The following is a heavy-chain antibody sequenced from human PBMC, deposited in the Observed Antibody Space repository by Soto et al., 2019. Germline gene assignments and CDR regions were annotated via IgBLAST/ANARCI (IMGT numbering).Heavy chain of an antibody. Sequence: EVQLLESGGGLVQPGGSLRLSCAASAFTFRNYGMNWVRKAPGKGLEWVSAISCSGDNTYYADSVKGRFTISRDNSKNILYLQMNSLRAEDTAVYYCAKETGHRGPYDYWGQGTLVTVSS. V-gene: IGHV3-23*01. J-gene: IGHJ4*02. D-gene: IGHD5-12*01. CDR1: AFTFRNYG. CDR2: ISCSGDNT. CDR3: AKETGHRGPYDY.